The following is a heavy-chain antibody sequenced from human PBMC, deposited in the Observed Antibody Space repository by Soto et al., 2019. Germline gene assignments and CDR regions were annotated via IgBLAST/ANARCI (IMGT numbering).Heavy chain of an antibody. CDR3: ASLYGDSESLDDY. CDR1: GGSISSSNW. CDR2: IYHSGST. Sequence: QVQLQESGPGLVKPSGTLSLTCAVSGGSISSSNWWSWVRQPPGKGLEWIGEIYHSGSTNYNPSLTSRVTVSVDKSKNQFSLKRSSVTAADTAVYYCASLYGDSESLDDYWGQGTLVTVSS. V-gene: IGHV4-4*02. D-gene: IGHD4-17*01. J-gene: IGHJ4*02.